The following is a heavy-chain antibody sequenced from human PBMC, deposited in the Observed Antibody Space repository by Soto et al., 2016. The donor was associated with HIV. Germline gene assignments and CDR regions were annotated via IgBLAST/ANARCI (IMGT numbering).Heavy chain of an antibody. CDR3: AKCLGDGYNPGY. CDR2: ISGSGGST. CDR1: GFTFSSYA. J-gene: IGHJ4*02. Sequence: EVQLLESGGGLVQPGGSLRPSCAASGFTFSSYAMSWVRQAPGKGLEWVSAISGSGGSTYYADSVKGRFTISRDNSKNTLYLQMNSLRAEDTAVYYCAKCLGDGYNPGYWGQGTLVTVSS. V-gene: IGHV3-23*01. D-gene: IGHD5-12*01.